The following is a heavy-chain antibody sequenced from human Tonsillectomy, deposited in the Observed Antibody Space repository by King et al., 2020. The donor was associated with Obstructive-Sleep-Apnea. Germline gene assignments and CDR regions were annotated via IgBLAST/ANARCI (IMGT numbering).Heavy chain of an antibody. Sequence: VQLVESGGGVVQPGGSLRLSCAASGIVFRDYGIHWVRQAPGKGLEWVGGIAYDGVNLYYGDSVKGRFTISRDNSKNTAYVEMNSLRAEDTAVYYCASDRRRLYGDFFVDYWGQGTLVTVSS. D-gene: IGHD4-17*01. CDR3: ASDRRRLYGDFFVDY. CDR1: GIVFRDYG. V-gene: IGHV3-30*07. J-gene: IGHJ4*02. CDR2: IAYDGVNL.